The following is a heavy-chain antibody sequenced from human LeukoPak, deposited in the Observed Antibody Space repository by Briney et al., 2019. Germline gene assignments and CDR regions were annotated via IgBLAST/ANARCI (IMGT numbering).Heavy chain of an antibody. J-gene: IGHJ2*01. Sequence: GGSLRLSCAASGFTFSSYGMHWVRQAPGKGLEWVAVISFDATNKYYADSVKGRFTISRDNSKNTLYLQMNSLRAEDTAVYYCAKVEGSGYSSGWYISWYFDLWGRGTLVTVSS. CDR1: GFTFSSYG. CDR3: AKVEGSGYSSGWYISWYFDL. CDR2: ISFDATNK. D-gene: IGHD6-19*01. V-gene: IGHV3-30*18.